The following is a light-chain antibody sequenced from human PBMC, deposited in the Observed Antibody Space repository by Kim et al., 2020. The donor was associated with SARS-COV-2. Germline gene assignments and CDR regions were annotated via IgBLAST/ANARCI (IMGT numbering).Light chain of an antibody. J-gene: IGLJ3*02. CDR2: DVS. CDR1: SSDVGGYNY. CDR3: NAYTTTTWV. V-gene: IGLV2-14*01. Sequence: QSALTQPASVSGSPGQSITISCTGTSSDVGGYNYVSWYQQHPGKAPKLMIYDVSKRPSGVSDRFSGSKSGNTASLTISGLQAEDEADYYCNAYTTTTWVFGGGTKLTVL.